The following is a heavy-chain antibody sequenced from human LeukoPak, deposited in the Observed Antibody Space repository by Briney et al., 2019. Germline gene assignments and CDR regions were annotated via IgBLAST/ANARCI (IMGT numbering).Heavy chain of an antibody. J-gene: IGHJ4*02. CDR1: GFTFNTYS. CDR2: ISSAGTYT. D-gene: IGHD7-27*01. CDR3: AGLTGDAIDY. V-gene: IGHV3-21*01. Sequence: GGSLRLSCAASGFTFNTYSMNWVRQAPGKGLEWVSSISSAGTYTHYADSVKGRFTISRDNAKNTLYLQMNSLRAEDTAVYYCAGLTGDAIDYWGQGNLVTVSS.